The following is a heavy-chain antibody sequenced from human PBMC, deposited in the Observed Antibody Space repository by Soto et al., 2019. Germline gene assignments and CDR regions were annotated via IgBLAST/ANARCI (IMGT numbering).Heavy chain of an antibody. CDR2: ISPKSGAI. CDR1: GYTLIDYY. Sequence: QVQLVQSGAEVKKPGASVKVSCKASGYTLIDYYTHWVRQAPGQGLEWMGRISPKSGAINYAQKFQGRVTLTWDTSLNTAYMELSSLRSDDTALYYCARGGIVAVPAALSSYHDYTNYRFDSWGQGTLVTVSS. V-gene: IGHV1-2*02. CDR3: ARGGIVAVPAALSSYHDYTNYRFDS. D-gene: IGHD2-15*01. J-gene: IGHJ4*02.